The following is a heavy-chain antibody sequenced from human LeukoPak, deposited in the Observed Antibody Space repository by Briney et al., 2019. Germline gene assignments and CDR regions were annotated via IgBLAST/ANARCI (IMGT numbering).Heavy chain of an antibody. CDR3: ARGPKVPAPTYYFDY. V-gene: IGHV3-23*01. J-gene: IGHJ4*02. D-gene: IGHD2-2*01. CDR2: LSGSGAST. Sequence: VGSLRLSCAASGFTFSTYAMTWVRQAPGKGLEWVSALSGSGASTFHADSVKGRFTISRDNSKNTLYLQMNSLRDEDTAVYYCARGPKVPAPTYYFDYWGQGILVTVSS. CDR1: GFTFSTYA.